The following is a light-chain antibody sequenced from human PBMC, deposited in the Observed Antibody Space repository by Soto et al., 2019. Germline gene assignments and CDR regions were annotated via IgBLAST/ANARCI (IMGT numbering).Light chain of an antibody. V-gene: IGLV1-40*01. CDR1: SSNIGAGSD. CDR3: QSYDSSLSGSVV. J-gene: IGLJ3*02. CDR2: DDK. Sequence: QSVLTQPPSVSGAPGQRVTITCAGSSSNIGAGSDVHWYQQLPGTAPKLLIYDDKNRPSGVPDRFSGSKSGTSASLAITGLQAEDEADYYCQSYDSSLSGSVVFGGGTKVTVL.